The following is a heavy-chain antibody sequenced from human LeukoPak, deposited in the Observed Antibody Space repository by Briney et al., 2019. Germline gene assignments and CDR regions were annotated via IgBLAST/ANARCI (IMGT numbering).Heavy chain of an antibody. V-gene: IGHV1-2*02. D-gene: IGHD6-6*01. CDR1: GYTFTGYY. J-gene: IGHJ4*02. Sequence: GASVKVSCKASGYTFTGYYMHWVRHAPGQGIEWMGWINPNSGGTNYAQKFQGRVTMTSDTSISTAYMELSRLRSDDTAVYYCARASLVISSVAARPRFLLYWGQGTLVTVSS. CDR2: INPNSGGT. CDR3: ARASLVISSVAARPRFLLY.